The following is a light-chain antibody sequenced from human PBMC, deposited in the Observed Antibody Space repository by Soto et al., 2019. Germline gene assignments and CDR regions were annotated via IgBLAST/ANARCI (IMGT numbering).Light chain of an antibody. CDR1: QSVSSY. CDR2: DAS. V-gene: IGKV3-11*01. Sequence: EIVLTQSPATLSLSPGERATLSCRASQSVSSYLAWYQQKPGQAPRLLIYDASNRATGIPARFSGSGSGTDITLTISSLEPEDFAGYSCQRRSNWPPTFGQGTKVEIK. CDR3: QRRSNWPPT. J-gene: IGKJ1*01.